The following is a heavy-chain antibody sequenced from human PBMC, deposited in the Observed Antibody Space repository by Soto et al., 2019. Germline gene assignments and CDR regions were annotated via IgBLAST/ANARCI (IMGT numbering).Heavy chain of an antibody. V-gene: IGHV1-3*01. D-gene: IGHD3-16*01. J-gene: IGHJ3*02. CDR2: IHGCTGNT. CDR1: GYTFSNNA. CDR3: ARKQAGVQYGWAYALDI. Sequence: QVRLVQSGAEVKKPGASVKVSCKASGYTFSNNAIMWLRQAPGQRPECMGYIHGCTGNTKYSENLQGRITITRDTSARTVHMEMSSQQPEDKALYYGARKQAGVQYGWAYALDIWGQGTKVPVSS.